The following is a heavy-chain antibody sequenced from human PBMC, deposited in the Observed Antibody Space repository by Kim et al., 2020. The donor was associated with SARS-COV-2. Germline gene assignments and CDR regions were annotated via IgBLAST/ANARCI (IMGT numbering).Heavy chain of an antibody. CDR3: ARGWPIRFLEWAYAFDI. J-gene: IGHJ3*02. Sequence: ASVKVSCKASGYTFTSYGISWVRQAPGQGLEWMGWISAYNGNTNYAQKLQGRVTMTTDTSTSTAYMELRSLRSDDTAVYYCARGWPIRFLEWAYAFDIWGQGTMVTVSS. D-gene: IGHD3-3*01. CDR2: ISAYNGNT. V-gene: IGHV1-18*01. CDR1: GYTFTSYG.